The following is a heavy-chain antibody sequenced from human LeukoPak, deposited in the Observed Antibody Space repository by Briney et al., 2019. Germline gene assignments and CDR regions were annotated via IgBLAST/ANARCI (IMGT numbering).Heavy chain of an antibody. J-gene: IGHJ3*02. D-gene: IGHD5-18*01. Sequence: GGSLRLSCAASGFTFSSYGMHWVRQAPGKGLEWVAVISYDGSNKYYADSVKGRFTISRDNSKNTLYLQMNSLRAEDTAVYYCAKDRYSYGFDAFDIWAQGTMVTVSS. CDR3: AKDRYSYGFDAFDI. CDR1: GFTFSSYG. V-gene: IGHV3-30*18. CDR2: ISYDGSNK.